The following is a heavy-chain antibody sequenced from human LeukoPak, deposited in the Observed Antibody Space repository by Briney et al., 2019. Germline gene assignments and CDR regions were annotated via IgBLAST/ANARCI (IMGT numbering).Heavy chain of an antibody. CDR1: GFTVSSNY. D-gene: IGHD5-18*01. Sequence: GGSLRLSCAASGFTVSSNYMSWVRQAPGKGLEWVSVIYSGGSTYYADSVKGRFTISRDNAKNSLYLQMNTLRAEDTAMYFCSTATYSSGYHYFESWGQGTLVTVSS. CDR2: IYSGGST. J-gene: IGHJ4*02. V-gene: IGHV3-66*01. CDR3: STATYSSGYHYFES.